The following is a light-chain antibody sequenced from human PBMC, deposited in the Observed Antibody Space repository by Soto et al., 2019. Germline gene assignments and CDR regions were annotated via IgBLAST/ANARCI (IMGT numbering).Light chain of an antibody. V-gene: IGLV2-14*01. CDR2: EVS. Sequence: SALTQPASVSGSPGQSITISCTGTSSDVGDYNYVSWYLQYPGKAPKLMIYEVSNRPSGVSNRFSGSKSGNTASLTISGLQAEDEADYYCSSYTSSGTYVFGTGTKVTV. CDR3: SSYTSSGTYV. CDR1: SSDVGDYNY. J-gene: IGLJ1*01.